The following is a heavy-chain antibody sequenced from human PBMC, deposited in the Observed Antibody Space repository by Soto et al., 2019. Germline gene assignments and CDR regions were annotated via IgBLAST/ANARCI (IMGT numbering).Heavy chain of an antibody. Sequence: EASVKVSCKASGYAFTGYYMHCVRQAPGQGLEWMGWINPNSGGTNYAQKFQGWVTMTRDTSISTAYMELSRLRSDDTAVYYCARDKKPAAMREYYYGMDVWGQGTTVTVSS. CDR2: INPNSGGT. J-gene: IGHJ6*02. D-gene: IGHD2-2*01. V-gene: IGHV1-2*04. CDR3: ARDKKPAAMREYYYGMDV. CDR1: GYAFTGYY.